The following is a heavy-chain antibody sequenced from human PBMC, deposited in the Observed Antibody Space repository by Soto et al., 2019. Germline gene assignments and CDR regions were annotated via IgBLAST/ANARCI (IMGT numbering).Heavy chain of an antibody. D-gene: IGHD5-18*01. CDR2: ISFDGSNK. Sequence: QVELVESGGGVVQPGGSLRLSCAASGFTFSNYGLHWVRQAPGKGLEWAAVISFDGSNKYYADSIKGRFTVSRDNSKNTLYLQMTSLRTEDTAMYYCAIFLREVDTAMIPGAYWGQGTLVTLSS. J-gene: IGHJ4*02. V-gene: IGHV3-30*03. CDR3: AIFLREVDTAMIPGAY. CDR1: GFTFSNYG.